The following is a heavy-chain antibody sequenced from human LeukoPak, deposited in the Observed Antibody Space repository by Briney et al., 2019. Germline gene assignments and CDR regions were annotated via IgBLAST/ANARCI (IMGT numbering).Heavy chain of an antibody. Sequence: PGGSLRLSCAASEFTYSSYAMHWVRQAPGKGLEWVAVISYDGSNKYYADSVKGRFTISRDNSKNTLYLQMNSLRAEDTAVYYCARALIVVVPVDYWGQGTLVTVSS. CDR2: ISYDGSNK. CDR3: ARALIVVVPVDY. J-gene: IGHJ4*02. CDR1: EFTYSSYA. V-gene: IGHV3-30-3*01. D-gene: IGHD3-22*01.